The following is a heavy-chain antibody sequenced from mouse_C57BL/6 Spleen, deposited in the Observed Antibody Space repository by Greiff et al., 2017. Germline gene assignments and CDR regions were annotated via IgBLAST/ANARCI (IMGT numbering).Heavy chain of an antibody. CDR1: GFTFSDAW. CDR2: IRNKANNHAT. J-gene: IGHJ3*01. CDR3: TGSNWDAVFAY. Sequence: EVKLMESGGGLVQPGGSMKLSCAASGFTFSDAWMDWVRQSPEKGLEWVAEIRNKANNHATYYAESVKGRFTISRDDSKSSVYLQMNGLRAEDTGIYYCTGSNWDAVFAYWGQGTLVTVSA. V-gene: IGHV6-6*01. D-gene: IGHD4-1*01.